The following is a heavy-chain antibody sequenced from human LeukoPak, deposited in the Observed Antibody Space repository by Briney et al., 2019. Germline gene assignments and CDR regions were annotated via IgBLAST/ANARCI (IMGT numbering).Heavy chain of an antibody. V-gene: IGHV4-59*08. Sequence: SETLSLTCTVSVGSISTFHWSWIPQPPGKGLEWIGYIQYSGTTNYTPSLKTRVTISVDTSNSQFSLNLSSVTAADTAVYYCARHGFGDLLIRSAFDICGQGTVGTVSS. CDR2: IQYSGTT. CDR1: VGSISTFH. D-gene: IGHD3-10*01. J-gene: IGHJ3*02. CDR3: ARHGFGDLLIRSAFDI.